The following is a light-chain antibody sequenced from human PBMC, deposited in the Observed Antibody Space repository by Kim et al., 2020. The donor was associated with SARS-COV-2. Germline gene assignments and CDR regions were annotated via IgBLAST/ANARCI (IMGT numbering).Light chain of an antibody. CDR1: SSKIRNNY. V-gene: IGLV1-51*01. CDR3: ATWDSNLSVGM. Sequence: GQKVTSAASGNSSKIRNNYVSLYQHLPGTAPKLLIYDNDERPSGIPDRFSGSKSGTSATLGITGLQTGVEADYYCATWDSNLSVGMFGGGTQLTVL. CDR2: DND. J-gene: IGLJ3*02.